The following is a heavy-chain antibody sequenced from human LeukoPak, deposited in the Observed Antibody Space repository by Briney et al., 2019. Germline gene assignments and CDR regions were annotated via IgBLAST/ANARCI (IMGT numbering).Heavy chain of an antibody. V-gene: IGHV3-13*01. Sequence: GGSLRLSCAASGFTFSSYDMPWVRHATGKGLEWVSTIGTAGDTYYPGSVKGRFTISRENAKNSLYLQMNSLRAGDTAVYYCARENGGNSDGMDVWGQGTTVTVSS. D-gene: IGHD4-23*01. CDR1: GFTFSSYD. CDR2: IGTAGDT. J-gene: IGHJ6*02. CDR3: ARENGGNSDGMDV.